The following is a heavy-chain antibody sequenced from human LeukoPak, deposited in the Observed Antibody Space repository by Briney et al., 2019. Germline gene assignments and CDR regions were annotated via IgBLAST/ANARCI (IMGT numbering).Heavy chain of an antibody. Sequence: GGSLRLSCAASGFTFSSYNMNWVRQAPGEGLEWVSSISSSSSYIYYADSVKGRFTISRDNAKNSLYLQMNSLRVEDTAVYYCAREYSGSYYAGVTWFDPWGQGTLVTVSS. CDR2: ISSSSSYI. CDR1: GFTFSSYN. D-gene: IGHD1-26*01. CDR3: AREYSGSYYAGVTWFDP. J-gene: IGHJ5*02. V-gene: IGHV3-21*01.